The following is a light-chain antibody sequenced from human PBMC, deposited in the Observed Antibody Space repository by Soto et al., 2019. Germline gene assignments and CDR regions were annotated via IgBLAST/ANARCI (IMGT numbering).Light chain of an antibody. Sequence: ESVLMQSPGTLSLSPGERATLSCRASQSVSSSYLAWYQQKPGQAPRLLIYGASSRATGIPDRFSGSGSGTDFTLTISRLEPEDFAVYYCQQYGSSPPTFGQGTKV. CDR1: QSVSSSY. CDR3: QQYGSSPPT. J-gene: IGKJ1*01. V-gene: IGKV3-20*01. CDR2: GAS.